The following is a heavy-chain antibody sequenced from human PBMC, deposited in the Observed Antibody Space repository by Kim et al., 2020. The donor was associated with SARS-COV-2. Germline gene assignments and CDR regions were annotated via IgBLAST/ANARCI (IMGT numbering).Heavy chain of an antibody. V-gene: IGHV3-74*01. CDR3: VRGAVGGGVPGY. J-gene: IGHJ4*02. CDR1: GFTFNNQG. D-gene: IGHD3-10*01. Sequence: GGSLRLSCAASGFTFNNQGMHWVRQPPGTGLVWVSRINGDGTSTNYADSVKGRFTISRDNAKNTLYLQMNSLRVEDTAVYYCVRGAVGGGVPGYWGQGTLGTVSS. CDR2: INGDGTST.